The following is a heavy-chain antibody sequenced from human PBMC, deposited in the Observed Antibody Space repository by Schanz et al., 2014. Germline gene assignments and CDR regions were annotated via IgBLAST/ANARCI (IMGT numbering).Heavy chain of an antibody. V-gene: IGHV3-43*01. CDR1: GFTFEDYT. J-gene: IGHJ6*02. D-gene: IGHD3-10*01. CDR3: ARGGSNREFYTVMDV. CDR2: ISWHGDDT. Sequence: EVKLVESGGAVVRPGGSLRLSCAASGFTFEDYTIHWVRQRLGKGLEWVGRISWHGDDTDYADSVKGRFTISRDSLQMNDVIGGDTAVYYCARGGSNREFYTVMDVWGRGTTVTVS.